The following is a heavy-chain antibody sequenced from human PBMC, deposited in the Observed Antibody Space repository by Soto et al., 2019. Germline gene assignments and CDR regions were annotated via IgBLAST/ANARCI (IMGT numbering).Heavy chain of an antibody. V-gene: IGHV1-69*08. CDR2: IIPILGET. CDR3: ARGLGGRMDD. CDR1: GTIFSSYT. J-gene: IGHJ6*02. Sequence: QVQLVQSGAEVKKPGSSVRVSCKASGTIFSSYTISWVRQAPGQGLEWMGRIIPILGETNSAQKFQGRVTLTADQATNTAYMQQNSLRLEDTAVYYCARGLGGRMDDWGQGTTVTVSS. D-gene: IGHD3-16*01.